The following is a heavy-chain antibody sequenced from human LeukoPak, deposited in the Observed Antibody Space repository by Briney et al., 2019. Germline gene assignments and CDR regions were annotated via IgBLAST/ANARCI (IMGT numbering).Heavy chain of an antibody. CDR3: AREEYYYDSSGYYPLDY. Sequence: ASVKVSCKASGGTFSSYAISWVRQAPGQGLEWMGRIIPILGIANYAQKFQGRVTITADKSTSTAYMELSSLRSEDTAVYYCAREEYYYDSSGYYPLDYWGQGTLVTVSS. V-gene: IGHV1-69*04. J-gene: IGHJ4*02. D-gene: IGHD3-22*01. CDR1: GGTFSSYA. CDR2: IIPILGIA.